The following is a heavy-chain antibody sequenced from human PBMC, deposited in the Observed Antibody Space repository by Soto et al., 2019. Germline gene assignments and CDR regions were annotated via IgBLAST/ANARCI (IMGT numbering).Heavy chain of an antibody. V-gene: IGHV3-23*01. CDR2: ISGSGSTT. Sequence: LRLSCPATGFTFSTCAMNWVRQAPGKGLGWVSTISGSGSTTYYANSVKGRFTISRDNFKNTLYLQMNSLRSDDTAVYYCARVVPGAEAWFGPWGQGTLVTVSS. CDR1: GFTFSTCA. D-gene: IGHD2-2*01. CDR3: ARVVPGAEAWFGP. J-gene: IGHJ5*02.